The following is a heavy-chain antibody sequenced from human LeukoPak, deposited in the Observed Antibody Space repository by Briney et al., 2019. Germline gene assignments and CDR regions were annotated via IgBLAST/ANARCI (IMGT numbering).Heavy chain of an antibody. CDR1: GFTFSNYG. Sequence: GGTLRLSCAASGFTFSNYGMSWVRQAPGKGLEWVSGISGSGGSTYYADSVKGRFTISRDNSKNTLYLQMNSLGAEDTAVYYCAKKSAMGWFDPWGQGTLVTVSS. V-gene: IGHV3-23*01. J-gene: IGHJ5*02. CDR3: AKKSAMGWFDP. CDR2: ISGSGGST. D-gene: IGHD2-2*01.